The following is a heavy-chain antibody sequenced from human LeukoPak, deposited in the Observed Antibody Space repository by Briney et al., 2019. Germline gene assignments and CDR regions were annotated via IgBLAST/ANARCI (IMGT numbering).Heavy chain of an antibody. CDR2: INHSGSS. V-gene: IGHV4-34*01. Sequence: SETLSLTCAVYGGSFSGYYWSWIRQPPGKGLEWIGEINHSGSSNYNPSLKSRVTISVDTSKNQFSLKLSSVTAAGTAVYYCARAYYDILTGYYVRSEEKMDWIDPWGQGTLVTVSS. CDR3: ARAYYDILTGYYVRSEEKMDWIDP. CDR1: GGSFSGYY. D-gene: IGHD3-9*01. J-gene: IGHJ5*02.